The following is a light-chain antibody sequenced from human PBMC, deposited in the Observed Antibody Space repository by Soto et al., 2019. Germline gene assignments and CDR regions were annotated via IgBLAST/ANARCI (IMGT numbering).Light chain of an antibody. Sequence: EIVMTQSPATLSVSPGERATLSCRASQSVSSNLAWYQQKPGQAPRLLIYGASTRATGLPARFSGSGSGTEFTHTISSLQSEDFAVYYCQQYNNWMYTFGQGTKLEIK. CDR1: QSVSSN. V-gene: IGKV3-15*01. J-gene: IGKJ2*01. CDR3: QQYNNWMYT. CDR2: GAS.